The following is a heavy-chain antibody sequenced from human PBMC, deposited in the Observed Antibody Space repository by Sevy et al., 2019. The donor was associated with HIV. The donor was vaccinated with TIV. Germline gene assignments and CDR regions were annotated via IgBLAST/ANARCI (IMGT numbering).Heavy chain of an antibody. Sequence: SETLSLTCAVSGDSINSEDSSWTWIRQPPGKGLEWIGFIYHSGNTYYNPSLKSRVTISVDRSKNHFSLNLRSVTAADSAVYYCARGLTICAVLNSRGMDVWGQGTTVTVSS. CDR2: IYHSGNT. J-gene: IGHJ6*02. V-gene: IGHV4-30-2*01. D-gene: IGHD3-3*02. CDR1: GDSINSEDSS. CDR3: ARGLTICAVLNSRGMDV.